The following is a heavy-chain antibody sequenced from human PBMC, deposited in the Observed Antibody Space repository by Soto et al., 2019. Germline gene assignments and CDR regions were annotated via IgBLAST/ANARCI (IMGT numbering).Heavy chain of an antibody. V-gene: IGHV6-1*01. Sequence: SQTLSLTCAISGDSVSSNSASWNWIRQSPSRGLEWLGRTYYRSRWYNDYAESVKSRISINPDTSKNQFSLKLSSVTAADTAVYYCARADDFWSGYVGMDVWGQGTTVTVSS. CDR2: TYYRSRWYN. CDR1: GDSVSSNSAS. CDR3: ARADDFWSGYVGMDV. J-gene: IGHJ6*02. D-gene: IGHD3-3*01.